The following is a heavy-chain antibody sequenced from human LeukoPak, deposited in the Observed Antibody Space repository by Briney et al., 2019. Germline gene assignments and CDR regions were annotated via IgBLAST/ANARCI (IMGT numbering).Heavy chain of an antibody. D-gene: IGHD6-13*01. CDR3: ARAHSSLRLYHFDY. CDR2: INPNSGGT. J-gene: IGHJ4*02. CDR1: GYTFTDQL. V-gene: IGHV1-2*02. Sequence: ASVKVSCKASGYTFTDQLIHWVRQAPGQGLEWLGWINPNSGGTNYAQKFEGRIAMTTDTSINTGYMEMTRLTSDDTAVYYCARAHSSLRLYHFDYWGQGTLVTVSS.